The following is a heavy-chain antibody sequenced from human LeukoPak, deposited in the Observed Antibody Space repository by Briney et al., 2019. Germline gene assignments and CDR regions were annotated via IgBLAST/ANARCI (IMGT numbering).Heavy chain of an antibody. CDR1: GGSISSYY. D-gene: IGHD3-3*01. CDR2: IYTSGST. Sequence: SETLSLTCTVSGGSISSYYWSWIRQPTGKGLEWIGRIYTSGSTNYNPSLKSRVTMSVDTSKNQFSLKLSSVTAADTAVYYCARDFYDFWSGYYTEYYYYYMDVWGKGTTVTVSS. CDR3: ARDFYDFWSGYYTEYYYYYMDV. J-gene: IGHJ6*03. V-gene: IGHV4-4*07.